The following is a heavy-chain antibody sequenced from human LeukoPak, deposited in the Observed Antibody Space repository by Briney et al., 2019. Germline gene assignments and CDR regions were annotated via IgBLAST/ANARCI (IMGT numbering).Heavy chain of an antibody. D-gene: IGHD2-15*01. CDR1: GGTFSSYA. Sequence: GASVKVSCTASGGTFSSYAISWVRQAPGQGLEWMGGIIPIFGTANYAQKFQGRVTITADESTSTAYMELSSLRSEDTAVYYCARASAGLYCSGGSCGLGAFDIWGQGTMVTVSS. V-gene: IGHV1-69*13. J-gene: IGHJ3*02. CDR2: IIPIFGTA. CDR3: ARASAGLYCSGGSCGLGAFDI.